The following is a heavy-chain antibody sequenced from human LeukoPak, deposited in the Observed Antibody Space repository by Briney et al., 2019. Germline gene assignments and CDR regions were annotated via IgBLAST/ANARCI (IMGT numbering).Heavy chain of an antibody. J-gene: IGHJ4*02. D-gene: IGHD6-19*01. CDR3: ARGSGWYYY. CDR2: ISYDGSNK. Sequence: GGSLRLSCAASGFTFSSYAMHWVRQAPGKGLEWVAVISYDGSNKYYADSVKGRFTISRDNARNSLFLQMNSVRAEDTAVYFCARGSGWYYYWGQGTLVTVSS. CDR1: GFTFSSYA. V-gene: IGHV3-30-3*01.